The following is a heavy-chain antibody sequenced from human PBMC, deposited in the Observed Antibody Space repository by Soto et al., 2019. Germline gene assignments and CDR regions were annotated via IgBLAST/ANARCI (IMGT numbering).Heavy chain of an antibody. CDR1: GFTFSSYA. J-gene: IGHJ4*02. D-gene: IGHD2-15*01. V-gene: IGHV3-23*01. Sequence: GGSLRLSCAGSGFTFSSYAMSWVRQAPGEGLEWVSGISGSGGSTYYADSVKGRFTISRDNSESSLFLQMNSLRAEDTAIYYCAKGTCKSGGSCYSTSDYWGQGTLVTVSS. CDR2: ISGSGGST. CDR3: AKGTCKSGGSCYSTSDY.